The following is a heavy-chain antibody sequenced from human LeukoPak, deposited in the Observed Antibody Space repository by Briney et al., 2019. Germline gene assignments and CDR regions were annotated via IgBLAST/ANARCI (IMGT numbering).Heavy chain of an antibody. J-gene: IGHJ6*03. V-gene: IGHV3-11*04. D-gene: IGHD5-12*01. CDR2: ISSSGSTI. Sequence: GGSLRLSCAASGFTFSDYYMSWIRQAPGKGLEWVSYISSSGSTIYYADSVKGRFTISRDNAKNSLYLQMNSLRAEDTAVYYCARVASGYDDYYYYYYMDVWGKGTTVTVSS. CDR3: ARVASGYDDYYYYYYMDV. CDR1: GFTFSDYY.